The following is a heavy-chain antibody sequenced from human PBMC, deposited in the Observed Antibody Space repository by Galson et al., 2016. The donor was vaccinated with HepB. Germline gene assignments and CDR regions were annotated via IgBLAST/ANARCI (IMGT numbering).Heavy chain of an antibody. CDR2: ISSSGSTI. CDR3: AREYSYGYYYFYGVDV. Sequence: SLRLSCAASGFTFSSYEMNWVRQAPGKGLEWVSYISSSGSTIYYADSVKGRFTISRDNVKNSLYLQMSSLRAEDTAVYYCAREYSYGYYYFYGVDVWGQGTTVTVSS. D-gene: IGHD5-18*01. J-gene: IGHJ6*02. CDR1: GFTFSSYE. V-gene: IGHV3-48*03.